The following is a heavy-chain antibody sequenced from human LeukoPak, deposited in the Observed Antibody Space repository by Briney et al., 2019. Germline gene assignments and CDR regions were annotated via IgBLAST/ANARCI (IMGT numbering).Heavy chain of an antibody. J-gene: IGHJ6*02. CDR3: ARGITVVRGVIKGGMDV. D-gene: IGHD3-10*01. CDR1: GGTFSSYA. Sequence: SVKVSCKASGGTFSSYAISWVRQAPGQGLEWMGRIIPIVGTANYAQKFQGRVTMTADKSTGTVYMELSSLRSGDTAVYYCARGITVVRGVIKGGMDVWGQGTTVTVSS. V-gene: IGHV1-69*04. CDR2: IIPIVGTA.